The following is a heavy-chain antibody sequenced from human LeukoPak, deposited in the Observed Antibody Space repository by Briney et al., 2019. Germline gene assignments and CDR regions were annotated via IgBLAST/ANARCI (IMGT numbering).Heavy chain of an antibody. CDR1: GGSISRSSYY. Sequence: SETLSLTCTVSGGSISRSSYYWGWIRQPPGKGLEWIGSIYYCGSTYYNPSLKSRVTISVDTSKNQFSLKLSSVTAADTAVYYCARRYDFWSGYYNYWGQRTLVTVSS. D-gene: IGHD3-3*01. CDR2: IYYCGST. CDR3: ARRYDFWSGYYNY. V-gene: IGHV4-39*01. J-gene: IGHJ4*02.